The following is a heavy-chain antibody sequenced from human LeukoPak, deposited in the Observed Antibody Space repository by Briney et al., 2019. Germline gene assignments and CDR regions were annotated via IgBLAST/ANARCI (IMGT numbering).Heavy chain of an antibody. Sequence: TPGESLKISCKGSGYSFASYWIAWVRQMPGKGLEWMGIIYPGDSDTRYSPSFQGQVTSSADKSISTAYLQWSSLKASDTAIYYCARQWGDCSSTSCYSAYWGQGTLVTVSS. V-gene: IGHV5-51*01. CDR1: GYSFASYW. CDR2: IYPGDSDT. J-gene: IGHJ4*02. D-gene: IGHD2-2*01. CDR3: ARQWGDCSSTSCYSAY.